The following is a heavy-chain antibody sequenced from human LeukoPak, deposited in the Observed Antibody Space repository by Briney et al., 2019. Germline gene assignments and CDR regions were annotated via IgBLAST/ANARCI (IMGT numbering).Heavy chain of an antibody. J-gene: IGHJ6*03. CDR1: GYTFTSYG. D-gene: IGHD6-19*01. Sequence: ASVKVSCKASGYTFTSYGISWVRQAPGQGLEWMGWINPNSGGTNYAQKFQGRVTMTRDTSISTAYMELSRLTSDDTAVYYCVRGVAGPYYYYYMDVWGRGTTVTVSS. CDR3: VRGVAGPYYYYYMDV. CDR2: INPNSGGT. V-gene: IGHV1-2*02.